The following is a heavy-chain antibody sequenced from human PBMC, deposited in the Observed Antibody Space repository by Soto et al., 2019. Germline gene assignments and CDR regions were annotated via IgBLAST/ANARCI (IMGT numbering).Heavy chain of an antibody. V-gene: IGHV1-18*01. D-gene: IGHD1-26*01. Sequence: ASVKVSCKASGYTFTSYGISWVRQAPGQGLEWMGWISAYNGNTNYAQKLQGRVTMTTDTSTSTAYMELRSLRSDDTAVYYCAGSSHRGGTNYYYDTDVWRHGTTVTVSS. J-gene: IGHJ6*02. CDR1: GYTFTSYG. CDR3: AGSSHRGGTNYYYDTDV. CDR2: ISAYNGNT.